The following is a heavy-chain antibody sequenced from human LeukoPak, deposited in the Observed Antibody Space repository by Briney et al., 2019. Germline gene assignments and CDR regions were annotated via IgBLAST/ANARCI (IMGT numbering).Heavy chain of an antibody. V-gene: IGHV3-53*01. CDR2: LSSKYET. CDR3: YGIHLGDSFDI. D-gene: IGHD3-16*01. J-gene: IGHJ3*02. Sequence: PGRSLRLSCAASGFLVSSCGMHWVRQAPGKGLEWVSALSSKYETYYADSVKGRFTISRDNSENTLYLQMNALRAEDTALYYCYGIHLGDSFDIWGRGTMVIVFS. CDR1: GFLVSSCG.